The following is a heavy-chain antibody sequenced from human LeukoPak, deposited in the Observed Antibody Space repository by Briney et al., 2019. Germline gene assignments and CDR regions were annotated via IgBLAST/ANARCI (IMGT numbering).Heavy chain of an antibody. CDR3: ARVTEGYSYGYGAFDI. CDR1: GFTFSSYG. J-gene: IGHJ3*02. Sequence: GGSLRLSCAASGFTFSSYGMHWVRQAPGKGLEWVAVISYDGSNKYYADSVKGRFTISRDNSKNTLYLQMNSLRAEDTAVYYCARVTEGYSYGYGAFDIWGQGTMVTVSS. CDR2: ISYDGSNK. D-gene: IGHD5-18*01. V-gene: IGHV3-30*03.